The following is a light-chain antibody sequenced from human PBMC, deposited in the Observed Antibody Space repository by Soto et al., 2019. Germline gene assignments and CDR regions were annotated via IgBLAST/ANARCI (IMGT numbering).Light chain of an antibody. Sequence: QSALTQPASVSGTPGQWVTVSCSGSRPNIGSKTVSWYQQLPGANPKLLIYSDNQRPSGIPDRFSGAKYGTSASLAISGLQPDDEADYYCAACDDGLSAVLFGGGTKLTVL. J-gene: IGLJ2*01. CDR3: AACDDGLSAVL. CDR2: SDN. V-gene: IGLV1-44*01. CDR1: RPNIGSKT.